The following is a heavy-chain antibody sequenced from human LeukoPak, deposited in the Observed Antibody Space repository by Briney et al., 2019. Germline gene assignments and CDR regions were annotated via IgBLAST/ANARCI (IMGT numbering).Heavy chain of an antibody. Sequence: GGSLRLSCAASGFTFSSYAMHWVRQAPGKGLEWVAVISYDGSNKYYADSVKGRFTISRDNSKNTLYLQMNSLRAEDTAVYYCARDYGGYSRNGDFDYWGQGTLVTVSS. J-gene: IGHJ4*02. V-gene: IGHV3-30-3*01. CDR3: ARDYGGYSRNGDFDY. CDR1: GFTFSSYA. CDR2: ISYDGSNK. D-gene: IGHD5-18*01.